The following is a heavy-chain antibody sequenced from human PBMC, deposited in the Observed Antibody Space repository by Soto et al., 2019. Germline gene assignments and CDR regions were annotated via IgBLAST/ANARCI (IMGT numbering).Heavy chain of an antibody. V-gene: IGHV1-24*01. J-gene: IGHJ6*02. CDR1: GYTLTELS. D-gene: IGHD1-26*01. CDR2: FDPEDGET. CDR3: ATDQRGTSYYYYGMDV. Sequence: GASVKVSCKVSGYTLTELSMHWVRQAPGKGLEWMGGFDPEDGETIYAQKFQGRVTMTEDTSTDTAYMELSSLRSEDTAVYYCATDQRGTSYYYYGMDVWGQGTTVTVSS.